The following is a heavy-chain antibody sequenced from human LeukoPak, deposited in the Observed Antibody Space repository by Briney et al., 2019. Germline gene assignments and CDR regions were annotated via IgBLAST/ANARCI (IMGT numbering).Heavy chain of an antibody. CDR2: INHSGST. CDR1: GGSFSGYY. CDR3: AAEGSSSGFDP. D-gene: IGHD6-6*01. V-gene: IGHV4-34*01. Sequence: PSETLSLTCAVYGGSFSGYYWSWIRQPPGKGLEWIGEINHSGSTNYNPSLKSRVTISVDTSKNQFSLKLSSVTAADTAVYYCAAEGSSSGFDPWGQGTLVTVSS. J-gene: IGHJ5*02.